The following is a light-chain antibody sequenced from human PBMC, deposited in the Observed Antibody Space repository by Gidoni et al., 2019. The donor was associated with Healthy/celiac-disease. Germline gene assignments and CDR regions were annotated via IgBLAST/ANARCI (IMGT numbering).Light chain of an antibody. J-gene: IGKJ1*01. CDR2: AAS. V-gene: IGKV1-39*01. CDR1: QSISSY. CDR3: QQSCSTPWWT. Sequence: DIQMTQSPSSLSASVGDRVTITCRASQSISSYLNWYQQKPGKAPRLLIFAASTLQSGVPSRFSGSGSGTDFTLTISSLQPEDFATYYCQQSCSTPWWTCGQGTKVEIK.